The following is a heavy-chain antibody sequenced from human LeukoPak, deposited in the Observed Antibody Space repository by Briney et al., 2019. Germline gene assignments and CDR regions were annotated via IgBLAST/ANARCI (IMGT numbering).Heavy chain of an antibody. J-gene: IGHJ5*02. CDR1: GGTFSSYA. D-gene: IGHD3-22*01. Sequence: SVKVSCKASGGTFSSYAISWVRQASGQGLEWMGGIIPIFGTANYAQKFQGRVTITADESTSTAYMELSSLRSEDTAVYYCASMLRYYYDSSGYSYLPWGQGTLVTVSS. CDR3: ASMLRYYYDSSGYSYLP. CDR2: IIPIFGTA. V-gene: IGHV1-69*13.